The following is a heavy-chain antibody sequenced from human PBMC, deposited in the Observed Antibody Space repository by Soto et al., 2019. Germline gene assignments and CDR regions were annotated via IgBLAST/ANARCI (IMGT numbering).Heavy chain of an antibody. V-gene: IGHV3-53*02. D-gene: IGHD6-19*01. J-gene: IGHJ4*02. Sequence: EVQLVETGGGLIQPGGSLKLSCAATGFTVSSSMSWVRQAPGKGLECVSLIYDDGHTYYTDSVKGRFTISRDISKNTLYRQMDSLRVEDTAVYFCARDASGPFDYWGQGTPVTVSS. CDR3: ARDASGPFDY. CDR2: IYDDGHT. CDR1: GFTVSSS.